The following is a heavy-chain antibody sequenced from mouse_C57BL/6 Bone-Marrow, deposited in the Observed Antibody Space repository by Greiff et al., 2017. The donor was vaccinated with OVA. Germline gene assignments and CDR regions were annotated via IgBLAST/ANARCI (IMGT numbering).Heavy chain of an antibody. V-gene: IGHV1-15*01. CDR3: TRGYSNYYAMDY. J-gene: IGHJ4*01. D-gene: IGHD2-5*01. CDR2: IDPETGGT. CDR1: GYTFTDYE. Sequence: VQVVESGAELVRPGASVTLSCKASGYTFTDYEMHWVKQTPVHGLEWIGAIDPETGGTAYNQKFKGKAILTADKSSSTAYMELRSLTSADSAVEYCTRGYSNYYAMDYWGQGTSVTVSS.